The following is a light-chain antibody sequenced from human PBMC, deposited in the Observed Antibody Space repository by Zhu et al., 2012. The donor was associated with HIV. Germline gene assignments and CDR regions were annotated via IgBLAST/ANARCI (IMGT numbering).Light chain of an antibody. Sequence: DIQLTQFPSFLSASVGDRVTISCRASQGISNYLAWYHQKPGKAPKLLIYAASILQSGVPSRFSGSGSGTEFTLTISSLQPEDFATYYCQHLTIYPTFGGGSKVEMK. J-gene: IGKJ4*01. CDR3: QHLTIYPT. CDR2: AAS. V-gene: IGKV1-9*01. CDR1: QGISNY.